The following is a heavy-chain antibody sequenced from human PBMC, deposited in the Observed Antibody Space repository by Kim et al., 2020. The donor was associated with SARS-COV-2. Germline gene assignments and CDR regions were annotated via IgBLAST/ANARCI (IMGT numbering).Heavy chain of an antibody. CDR3: ARDQIIAAADDY. D-gene: IGHD6-13*01. J-gene: IGHJ4*02. V-gene: IGHV4-30-2*04. Sequence: SYTPSLKSRVTISVDTSKTQFSLKLNSVTAADTAVYYCARDQIIAAADDYWGQGTLVTVSS.